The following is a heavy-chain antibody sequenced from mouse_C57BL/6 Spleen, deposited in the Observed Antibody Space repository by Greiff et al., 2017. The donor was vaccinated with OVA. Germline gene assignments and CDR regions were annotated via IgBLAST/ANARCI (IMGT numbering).Heavy chain of an antibody. Sequence: VQLQQPGAELVKPGASVKLSCKASGYTFTSYWMQWVKQRPGQGLEWIGEIDPSDSYTNYNQKFKGKATLTVDTSSSTAYMQLSSLTSEDSAVYYCARILPDYFDYWGQGTTLTVSS. CDR3: ARILPDYFDY. V-gene: IGHV1-50*01. CDR2: IDPSDSYT. J-gene: IGHJ2*01. CDR1: GYTFTSYW.